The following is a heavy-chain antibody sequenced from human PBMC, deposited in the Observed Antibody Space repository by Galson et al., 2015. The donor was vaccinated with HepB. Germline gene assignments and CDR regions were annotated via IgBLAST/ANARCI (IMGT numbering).Heavy chain of an antibody. J-gene: IGHJ4*02. CDR1: GFTFSDYY. V-gene: IGHV3-11*06. Sequence: SLRLSCAASGFTFSDYYMTWIRQAPGKGLEWLSYISSTSTYTNYADSVKGRFTISRDNAKNSLYLQMKSLRAEDTAVYYCARVADADYGDHSHFDYWGQGTLVTVSS. D-gene: IGHD4-17*01. CDR2: ISSTSTYT. CDR3: ARVADADYGDHSHFDY.